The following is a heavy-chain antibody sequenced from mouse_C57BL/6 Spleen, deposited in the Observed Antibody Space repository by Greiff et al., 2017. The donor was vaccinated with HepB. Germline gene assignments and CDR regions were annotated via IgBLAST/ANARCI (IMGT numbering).Heavy chain of an antibody. J-gene: IGHJ3*01. CDR2: IYPRDGST. Sequence: QVQLQQSGPELVKPGASVKLSCKASGYTFTSYDINWVKQRPGQGLEWIGWIYPRDGSTKYNEKFKGKATLTVDTSSSTAYMELHSLASEDSAVYFCARRNYSNYGGFAYWGQGTLVTVSA. CDR1: GYTFTSYD. V-gene: IGHV1-85*01. D-gene: IGHD2-5*01. CDR3: ARRNYSNYGGFAY.